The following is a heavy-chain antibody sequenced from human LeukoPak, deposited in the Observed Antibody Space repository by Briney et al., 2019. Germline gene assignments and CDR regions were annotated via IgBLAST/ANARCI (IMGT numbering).Heavy chain of an antibody. V-gene: IGHV4-59*08. CDR2: IYYSGST. CDR3: ARRPSPPDAFDI. J-gene: IGHJ3*02. Sequence: PSETLSLTCTVSGGSISSYYWSWIRQPPGKGLEWIGYIYYSGSTNYNPSLKSRATISGDTSTNQFSLNLYSVTDADTAVYYCARRPSPPDAFDIWGQGTMVTVSS. CDR1: GGSISSYY.